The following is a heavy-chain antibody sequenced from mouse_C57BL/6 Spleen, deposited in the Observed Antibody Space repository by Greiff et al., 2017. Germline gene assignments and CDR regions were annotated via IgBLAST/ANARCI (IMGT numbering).Heavy chain of an antibody. J-gene: IGHJ1*03. D-gene: IGHD2-2*01. V-gene: IGHV1-82*01. CDR3: ASGYGYDWIPWYFDV. Sequence: VKLQESGPELVKPGASVKISCKASGYAFSSSWMNWVKQRPGKGLEWIGRIYPGDGDTNYNGKFKGKATLTADKSSSTAYMQLRSLTSEDSAVSVGASGYGYDWIPWYFDVWGTGTTVTVSS. CDR1: GYAFSSSW. CDR2: IYPGDGDT.